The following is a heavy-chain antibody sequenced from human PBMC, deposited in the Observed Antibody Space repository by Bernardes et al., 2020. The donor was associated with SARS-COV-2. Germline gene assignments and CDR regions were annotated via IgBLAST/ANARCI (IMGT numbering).Heavy chain of an antibody. V-gene: IGHV3-7*01. CDR1: GFMFSTYW. Sequence: GSLRLSCAASGFMFSTYWMTWVRQAPGKGLEWVAHINQDGSAKYSVDSVQGRFTISRDNAKNTLYLQMNSLRAEDTATYYCVRDLAGGRGSWGQGTLVTVSS. CDR2: INQDGSAK. CDR3: VRDLAGGRGS. D-gene: IGHD2-15*01. J-gene: IGHJ4*02.